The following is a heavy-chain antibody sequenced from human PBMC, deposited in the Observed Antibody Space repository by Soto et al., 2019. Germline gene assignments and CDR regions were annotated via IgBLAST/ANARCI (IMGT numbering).Heavy chain of an antibody. D-gene: IGHD6-13*01. CDR1: GDSINSTSYY. Sequence: PSETLYLTCIVSGDSINSTSYYWGWIRQPPGQGLEWIASIYFSGSTYNNPSLKSRLTVSVDTSKSQFSLKLSSVTAADTALYYCARQRIVAAGTFVDYWGQGSLVTVSS. J-gene: IGHJ4*02. CDR2: IYFSGST. V-gene: IGHV4-39*01. CDR3: ARQRIVAAGTFVDY.